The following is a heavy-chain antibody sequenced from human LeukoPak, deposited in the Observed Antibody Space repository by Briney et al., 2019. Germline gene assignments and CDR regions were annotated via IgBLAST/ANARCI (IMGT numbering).Heavy chain of an antibody. J-gene: IGHJ4*02. CDR1: GFTFSSYA. Sequence: GGSLRLSCAASGFTFSSYAMSWVRQAPGKGLEWVSAISGSGGSTYYADSVKGRFTISRDNSKNTLYLQMNSLRAEDTAVYYCAKDSIGDYDILTGYFDYWGQGTLVTVSS. D-gene: IGHD3-9*01. CDR3: AKDSIGDYDILTGYFDY. CDR2: ISGSGGST. V-gene: IGHV3-23*01.